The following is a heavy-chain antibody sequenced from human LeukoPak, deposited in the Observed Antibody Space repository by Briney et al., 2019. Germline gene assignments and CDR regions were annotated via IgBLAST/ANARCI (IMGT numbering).Heavy chain of an antibody. CDR2: ISSSSSYI. CDR1: GFTLSSYS. J-gene: IGHJ4*02. Sequence: PGGSLRLSCAASGFTLSSYSMNWVRQAPGKGLEWVSSISSSSSYIYYADSVKGRFTISRDNAKNSLYLQMNSLRAEDTAVYYCARAVGTGSYYPDYWGQGTLVTVSS. D-gene: IGHD3-10*01. V-gene: IGHV3-21*01. CDR3: ARAVGTGSYYPDY.